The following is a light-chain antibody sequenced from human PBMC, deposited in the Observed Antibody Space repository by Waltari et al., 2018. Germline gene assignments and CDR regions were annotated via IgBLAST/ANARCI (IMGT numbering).Light chain of an antibody. Sequence: IQMTQSPSSLFASVGDRVTITCQASQDISINLDWSQQRPGKAPNLLIYDASSLDRGVPSRFSGSKSGTHFTFTISSLQPEDIATYYCLQYHTFPLTFGEGTKVEIK. V-gene: IGKV1-33*01. CDR3: LQYHTFPLT. CDR1: QDISIN. CDR2: DAS. J-gene: IGKJ4*01.